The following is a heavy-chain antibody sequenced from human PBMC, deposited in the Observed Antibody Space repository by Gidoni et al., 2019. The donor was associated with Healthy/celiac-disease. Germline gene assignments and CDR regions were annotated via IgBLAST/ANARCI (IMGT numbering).Heavy chain of an antibody. CDR1: GFTFSSYG. V-gene: IGHV3-30*18. J-gene: IGHJ5*02. CDR3: AKASGYGSGSYYMTDA. D-gene: IGHD3-10*01. Sequence: QVQLVESGGGVVQPGRSLRLSCAASGFTFSSYGMHWVRQAPGKGLEWVAVISYDGSNKYYADSVKGRFTISRDNSKNTLYLQMNSLRAEDTAVYYCAKASGYGSGSYYMTDAWGQGTLVTVSS. CDR2: ISYDGSNK.